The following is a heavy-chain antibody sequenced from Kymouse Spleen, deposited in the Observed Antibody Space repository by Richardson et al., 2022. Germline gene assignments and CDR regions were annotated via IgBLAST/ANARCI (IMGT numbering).Heavy chain of an antibody. Sequence: EVQLVESGGGLVQPGGSLRLSCAASGFTFSSYSMNWVRQAPGKGLEWVSYISSSSSTIYYADSVKGRFTISRDNAKNSLYLQMNSLRDEDTAVYYCARGWDYGDYENFQHWGQGTLVTVSS. J-gene: IGHJ1*01. V-gene: IGHV3-48*02. CDR1: GFTFSSYS. CDR2: ISSSSSTI. CDR3: ARGWDYGDYENFQH. D-gene: IGHD4-17*01.